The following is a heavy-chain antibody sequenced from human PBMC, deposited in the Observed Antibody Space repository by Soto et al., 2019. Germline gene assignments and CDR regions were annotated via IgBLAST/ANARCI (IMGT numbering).Heavy chain of an antibody. CDR2: ISGSTTYV. Sequence: VQLVESGGGLVKPGGSLRLSCAASGFTFSSYYMNWVRQAPGKGLEWVSSISGSTTYVYYADSVKGRFTVSSDNTKNSVYLQMNSLRAEDTAVYYCARGNGGSYRDFDYWGQGTLVTVSS. J-gene: IGHJ4*02. CDR1: GFTFSSYY. V-gene: IGHV3-21*01. CDR3: ARGNGGSYRDFDY. D-gene: IGHD1-26*01.